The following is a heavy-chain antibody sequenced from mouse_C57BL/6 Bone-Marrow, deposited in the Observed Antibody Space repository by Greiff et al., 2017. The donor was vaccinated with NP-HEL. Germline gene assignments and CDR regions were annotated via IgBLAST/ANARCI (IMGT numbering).Heavy chain of an antibody. D-gene: IGHD1-1*01. CDR2: INPNNGGT. CDR1: GYTFTDYY. J-gene: IGHJ1*03. CDR3: ARLGEYFGSSYVYWYFGG. V-gene: IGHV1-26*01. Sequence: VQLQQSGPELVKPGASVKISCKASGYTFTDYYMNWVKQSHGKSLEWIGDINPNNGGTSYNQKFKGKATLTVDKSSSTAYMELRSLTCEDAAVYYCARLGEYFGSSYVYWYFGGWGTGATVTVSS.